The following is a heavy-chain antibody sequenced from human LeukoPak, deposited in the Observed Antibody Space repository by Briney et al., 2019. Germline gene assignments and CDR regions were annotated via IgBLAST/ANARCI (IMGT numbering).Heavy chain of an antibody. CDR3: ARDPGGAGAFDI. J-gene: IGHJ3*02. V-gene: IGHV1-69*04. CDR1: GGTFSSYA. D-gene: IGHD2-21*01. Sequence: ASVKVSCKASGGTFSSYAISWVRQAPGRGLEWMGRIIPILGIANYAQKFQGRVTITADKSTSTAYMELSSLRSEDTAVYYCARDPGGAGAFDIWGQGTMVTVSS. CDR2: IIPILGIA.